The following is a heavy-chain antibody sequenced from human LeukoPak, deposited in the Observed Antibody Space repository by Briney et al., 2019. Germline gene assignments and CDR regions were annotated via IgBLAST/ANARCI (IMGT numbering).Heavy chain of an antibody. CDR2: ISRSGSTR. CDR1: GFTFSDYY. V-gene: IGHV3-11*01. Sequence: GGSLRLSCAASGFTFSDYYMSWIRQAPGKGLEWVSHISRSGSTRYYADSLKGRFTISRDNAQNSLYLQMNSLRAEGTAVYYCARTAYYYDSSGYDDAFDIWGQGTMVTVSS. D-gene: IGHD3-22*01. CDR3: ARTAYYYDSSGYDDAFDI. J-gene: IGHJ3*02.